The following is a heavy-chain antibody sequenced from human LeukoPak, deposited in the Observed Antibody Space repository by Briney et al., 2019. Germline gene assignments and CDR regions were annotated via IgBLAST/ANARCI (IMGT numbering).Heavy chain of an antibody. D-gene: IGHD6-6*01. CDR1: GFTFSSYA. Sequence: GGSLRLSCAASGFTFSSYAMHWVRQAPGKGLERVAVISYDGSNKHYADSVKGRFTISRDNSKNTLYLQMNSLRAEDTAVYYCAREFPEYSRYYYYYYGMDVWGQGTTVTVSS. CDR2: ISYDGSNK. CDR3: AREFPEYSRYYYYYYGMDV. J-gene: IGHJ6*02. V-gene: IGHV3-30-3*01.